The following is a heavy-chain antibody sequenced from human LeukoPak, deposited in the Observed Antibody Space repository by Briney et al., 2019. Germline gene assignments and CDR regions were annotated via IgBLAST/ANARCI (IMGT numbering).Heavy chain of an antibody. Sequence: SETLSLTCAAYGGSFSGYYWSWIRQPPGKGLEWIGEINHSGSTNYNPSLKSRVTISVDTSKNQFSLKLSSVTAADTAVYYCTRVSSWYWRVDYWGQGTLVTVSS. D-gene: IGHD2-15*01. CDR3: TRVSSWYWRVDY. J-gene: IGHJ4*02. CDR1: GGSFSGYY. CDR2: INHSGST. V-gene: IGHV4-34*01.